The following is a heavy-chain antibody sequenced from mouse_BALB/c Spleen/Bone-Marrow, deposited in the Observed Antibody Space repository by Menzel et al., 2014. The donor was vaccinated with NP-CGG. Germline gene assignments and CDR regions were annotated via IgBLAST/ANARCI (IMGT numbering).Heavy chain of an antibody. CDR3: ARSPMITESYAMDY. CDR2: IAPGSGNT. D-gene: IGHD2-4*01. V-gene: IGHV1S41*01. J-gene: IGHJ4*01. Sequence: DLVKPGASVKLSCKASGYTFTSYWINWIKQRPGQGLEWIGRIAPGSGNTYYNEMFKGKATLTVDTSSSTAYIQLSSLSSEGSPVYFCARSPMITESYAMDYWGQGTSVTLSS. CDR1: GYTFTSYW.